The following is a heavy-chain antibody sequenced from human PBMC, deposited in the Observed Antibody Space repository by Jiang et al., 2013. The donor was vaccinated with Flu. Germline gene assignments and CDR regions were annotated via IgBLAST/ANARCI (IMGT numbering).Heavy chain of an antibody. CDR3: ARAIRVNDAFDI. V-gene: IGHV2-70*04. CDR1: GFSLRTSGMR. Sequence: TTQTLTLTCTFSGFSLRTSGMRLNWIRQSPGGALEWLARIDWDDAKFYNTSLRTRLTISKDTPENQVVLRMTNMDPVDTATYFCARAIRVNDAFDIWGQGTMVTVSS. D-gene: IGHD2-21*01. J-gene: IGHJ3*02. CDR2: IDWDDAK.